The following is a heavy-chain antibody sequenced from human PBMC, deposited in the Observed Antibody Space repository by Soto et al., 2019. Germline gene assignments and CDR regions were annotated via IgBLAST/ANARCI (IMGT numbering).Heavy chain of an antibody. CDR1: GFTFSSYW. CDR2: INSDGSST. Sequence: GGSLRLSCAASGFTFSSYWMHWVRQAPGKGLVWVSRINSDGSSTSYADSVKGRFTISRDNAKNTLYLQMNSLRAEDTAVYYCARGGEELGYCSSTSCYYYYYYYMDVWGKGTTVTVSS. CDR3: ARGGEELGYCSSTSCYYYYYYYMDV. V-gene: IGHV3-74*01. D-gene: IGHD2-2*01. J-gene: IGHJ6*03.